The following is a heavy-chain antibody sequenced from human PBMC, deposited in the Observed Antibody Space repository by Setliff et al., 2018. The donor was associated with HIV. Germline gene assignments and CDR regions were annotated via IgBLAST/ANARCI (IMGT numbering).Heavy chain of an antibody. V-gene: IGHV1-2*02. CDR2: INPNSGGT. J-gene: IGHJ4*02. Sequence: ASVKVSCKASGYTFTGYYMHWVRQAPGQGLEWMGWINPNSGGTDYSQKFQGRVSMTRDTSTNTAYLDLTNLTSDDTAVYFCVKDGGPWGSGDWGQGTLVTVSS. D-gene: IGHD7-27*01. CDR3: VKDGGPWGSGD. CDR1: GYTFTGYY.